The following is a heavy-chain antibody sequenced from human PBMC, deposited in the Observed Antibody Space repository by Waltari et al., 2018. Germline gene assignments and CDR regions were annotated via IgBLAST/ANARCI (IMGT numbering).Heavy chain of an antibody. CDR2: IYYSGST. CDR1: GGSISSYY. Sequence: QVQLQESGPGLVKPSETLSLTCTVSGGSISSYYWSWIRQPPGKGLEWIGYIYYSGSTNDNPALKSRVTISVDTSKNQFSLKLSSVTAADTAVYYCASSIVDSSGYFYWGQGTLVTVSS. D-gene: IGHD3-22*01. CDR3: ASSIVDSSGYFY. V-gene: IGHV4-59*01. J-gene: IGHJ4*02.